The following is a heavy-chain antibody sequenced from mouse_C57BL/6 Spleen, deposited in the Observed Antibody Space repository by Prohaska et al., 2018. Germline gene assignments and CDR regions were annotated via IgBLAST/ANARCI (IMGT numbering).Heavy chain of an antibody. CDR1: GFTFSGFW. D-gene: IGHD2-1*01. Sequence: EVQLLETGGGLVQPGGSRGLSCEGSGFTFSGFWMSWVRQTPGKTLEWIVDINSDGSAINYAPSIKDRFTIFRDNDKSTLYLQMSNVRSEDTDTYFVKRHGNDWYFDVRVTGTTVTGYS. CDR2: INSDGSAI. V-gene: IGHV11-2*01. CDR3: KRHGNDWYFDV. J-gene: IGHJ1*03.